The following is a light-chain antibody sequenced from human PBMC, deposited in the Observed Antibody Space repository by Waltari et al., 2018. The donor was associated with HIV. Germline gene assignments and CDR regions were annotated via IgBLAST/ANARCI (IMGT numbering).Light chain of an antibody. V-gene: IGKV4-1*01. CDR2: WAS. Sequence: DIVMTQTPDSLAVSLGERANINCKSSQSVLSSSNNKNYVACYQQKPGQPPNVLIYWASTRESGVPDRFSGSGSGTDFTLTISSLQAEDVAVYYCQQYYSTPWTFGQGIKVESK. CDR1: QSVLSSSNNKNY. CDR3: QQYYSTPWT. J-gene: IGKJ1*01.